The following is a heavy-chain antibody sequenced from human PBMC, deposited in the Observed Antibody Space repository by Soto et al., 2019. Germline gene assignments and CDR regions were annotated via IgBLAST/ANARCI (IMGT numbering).Heavy chain of an antibody. CDR3: ARGEIGFGDLTRWFDP. D-gene: IGHD3-10*01. CDR1: GYTFTSYA. V-gene: IGHV1-3*01. J-gene: IGHJ5*02. Sequence: QVQLVQSGAEVKKPGASVKVSCKASGYTFTSYAMHWVRQAPGQRLEWMGWINAGNGNTKYSQKFQGRVTITRDTSASTAYMELSSLRSEDTAVYYCARGEIGFGDLTRWFDPWGQGTLVTVSS. CDR2: INAGNGNT.